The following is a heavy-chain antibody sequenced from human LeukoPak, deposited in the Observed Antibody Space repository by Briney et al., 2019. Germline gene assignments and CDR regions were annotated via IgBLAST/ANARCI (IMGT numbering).Heavy chain of an antibody. D-gene: IGHD2-2*01. Sequence: GGSLRLSCAPSGFTFSSYAMSWVSQAPGKGLAWVSSISGSGGSTYYADSVKGRFTISRDNSKNTLYLQMNSLRAEDTAVYYCAKAVCSTSCYAPKAWGQGTLVTVSS. CDR1: GFTFSSYA. CDR2: ISGSGGST. J-gene: IGHJ4*02. V-gene: IGHV3-23*01. CDR3: AKAVCSTSCYAPKA.